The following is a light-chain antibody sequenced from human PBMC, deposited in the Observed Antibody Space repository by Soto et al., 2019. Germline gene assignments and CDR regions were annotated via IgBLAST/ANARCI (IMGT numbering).Light chain of an antibody. CDR3: QQYNSFWT. V-gene: IGKV1-5*01. CDR2: DTS. Sequence: DIQTTQSPSTLSASVGDRVTITCRASQTINSWLAWYQQKPGKAPKLLIYDTSYLESGVPSRFSGSGSGTEFTLTISSLQPDDLATYYCQQYNSFWTFGQGTKVEI. J-gene: IGKJ1*01. CDR1: QTINSW.